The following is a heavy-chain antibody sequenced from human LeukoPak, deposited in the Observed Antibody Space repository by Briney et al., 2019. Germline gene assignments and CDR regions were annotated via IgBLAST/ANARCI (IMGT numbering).Heavy chain of an antibody. CDR3: AILGREAMAPIVY. Sequence: PSETLSLTCAVAIETLSGYYWSWIRQPPGKGLEWIGEINHSGSTNYNPSLKSRVAISVDTSKNQFSLKLSSVTAADTAVYYCAILGREAMAPIVYWGQGTLVTVSS. D-gene: IGHD5-18*01. V-gene: IGHV4-34*08. CDR2: INHSGST. CDR1: IETLSGYY. J-gene: IGHJ4*02.